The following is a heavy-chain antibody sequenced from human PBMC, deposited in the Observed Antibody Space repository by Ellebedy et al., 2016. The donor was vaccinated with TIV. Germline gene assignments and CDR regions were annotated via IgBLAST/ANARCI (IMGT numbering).Heavy chain of an antibody. CDR2: IWYDGSNK. D-gene: IGHD3-22*01. CDR1: GFTFSSYG. CDR3: ATVGYYDSSGYSGSWFDP. J-gene: IGHJ5*02. Sequence: GESLKISCAASGFTFSSYGTHWVRQAPGKGLEWVAVIWYDGSNKYYADSVKGRFTISRDNSKNTLYLQMNSLRAEDTAVYYCATVGYYDSSGYSGSWFDPWGQGTLVTVSS. V-gene: IGHV3-33*01.